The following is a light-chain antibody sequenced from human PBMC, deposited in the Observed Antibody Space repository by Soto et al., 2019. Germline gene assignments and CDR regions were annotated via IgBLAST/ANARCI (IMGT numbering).Light chain of an antibody. J-gene: IGKJ2*02. CDR2: AAS. Sequence: DIQLTQSPSFLSASVGDRVTITCRASQGINSFLAWFQQKPGKAPKLLIYAASALQSGVPSRFSGSGSGTEFTLTISSLQPDDFATYYCQQLNSYPRTFGQGTKLEIK. CDR1: QGINSF. V-gene: IGKV1-9*01. CDR3: QQLNSYPRT.